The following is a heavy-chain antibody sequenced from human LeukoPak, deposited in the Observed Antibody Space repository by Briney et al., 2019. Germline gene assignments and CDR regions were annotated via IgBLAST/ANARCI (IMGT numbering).Heavy chain of an antibody. J-gene: IGHJ6*03. D-gene: IGHD3-16*01. CDR1: GFTFSSYS. V-gene: IGHV3-21*01. CDR3: ARVSQDYGDYVFFPFVSDYYYYMDV. Sequence: GGSLRLSCAASGFTFSSYSMNWVRQAPGKGLEWVSSISSSSSYIYYADSVKGRFTISRDNAKNSLYLQMNSLRAEDTAVYYCARVSQDYGDYVFFPFVSDYYYYMDVWGKGTTVTVSS. CDR2: ISSSSSYI.